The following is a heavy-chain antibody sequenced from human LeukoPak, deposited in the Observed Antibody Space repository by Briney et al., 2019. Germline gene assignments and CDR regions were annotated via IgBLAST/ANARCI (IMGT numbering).Heavy chain of an antibody. CDR3: ARDGLGYYYGSGGRPLYYYYYMDV. D-gene: IGHD3-10*01. J-gene: IGHJ6*03. CDR1: GFTFSSYS. Sequence: GGSLRLSCAASGFTFSSYSMNWVRQAPGKGLVWVSRINSDGSSTSYADSVKGRFTISRDNAKNTLYLQMNSLRAEDTAVYYCARDGLGYYYGSGGRPLYYYYYMDVWGKGTTVTVSS. V-gene: IGHV3-74*01. CDR2: INSDGSST.